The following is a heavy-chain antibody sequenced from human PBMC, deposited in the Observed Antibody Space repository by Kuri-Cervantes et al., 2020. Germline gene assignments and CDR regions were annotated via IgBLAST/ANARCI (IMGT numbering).Heavy chain of an antibody. D-gene: IGHD3-22*01. CDR1: GGSISSYY. CDR3: AREDPDNYYDSSGRFDY. Sequence: GSLRLSCTVSGGSISSYYWSWIRQPPGKGLEWIGYIYYSGSTNYNPSLKSRVTISVDTSKNQFSLELSSVTAADTAVYYCAREDPDNYYDSSGRFDYWGQGTLVTVSS. J-gene: IGHJ4*02. V-gene: IGHV4-59*01. CDR2: IYYSGST.